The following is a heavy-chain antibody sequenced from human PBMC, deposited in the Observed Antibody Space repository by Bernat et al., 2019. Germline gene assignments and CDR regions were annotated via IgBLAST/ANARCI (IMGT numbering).Heavy chain of an antibody. CDR2: IKSKTDGGTT. V-gene: IGHV3-15*01. CDR3: AKDAKPYHYMDV. J-gene: IGHJ6*03. CDR1: GFTFSNAW. Sequence: EVQLVESGGGLVKPGGSLRLSCAASGFTFSNAWMSWVRQAPGKGLEWVGRIKSKTDGGTTDYAAPVKGRFTISRDDSKNTLYLQMNSLRAEDTAEYYCAKDAKPYHYMDVWGKGTTVTVSS.